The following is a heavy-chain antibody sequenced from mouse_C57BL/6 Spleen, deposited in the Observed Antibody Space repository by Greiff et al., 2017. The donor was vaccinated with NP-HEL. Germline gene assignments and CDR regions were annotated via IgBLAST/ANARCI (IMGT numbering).Heavy chain of an antibody. J-gene: IGHJ4*01. Sequence: VQLQQPGAELVRPGSSVKLSCKASGYTFTSYWMDWVKQRPGQGLEWIGNIYPSDSETHYNQKFKDKATLTVDKSSSTAYMQLSSLTSEDSAVYYCARSTVVAEAMDYWGQGTSVTVSS. CDR2: IYPSDSET. V-gene: IGHV1-61*01. CDR1: GYTFTSYW. CDR3: ARSTVVAEAMDY. D-gene: IGHD1-1*01.